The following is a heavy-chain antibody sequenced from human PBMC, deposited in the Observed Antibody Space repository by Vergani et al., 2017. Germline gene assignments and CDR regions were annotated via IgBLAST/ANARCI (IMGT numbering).Heavy chain of an antibody. CDR1: GFTFSSYG. CDR2: ISYDGSNK. Sequence: QVQLVESGGGVVQPGRSLRLSCAASGFTFSSYGMHWVRQAPGKGLEWVAVISYDGSNKYYADSVKGRFTISRDNSKNTLYLQMNSLRAEDTAVYYCAKGWEWLRPCDYWGQGTLVTVSS. D-gene: IGHD5-12*01. V-gene: IGHV3-30*18. J-gene: IGHJ4*02. CDR3: AKGWEWLRPCDY.